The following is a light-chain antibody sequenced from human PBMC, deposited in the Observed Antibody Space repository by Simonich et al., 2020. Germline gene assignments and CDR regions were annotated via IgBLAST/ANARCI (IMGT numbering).Light chain of an antibody. Sequence: IQLTQSPSFLSASVGDRVTITCRASQGISSYLAWYQQKPGKAPKLLIYAASTLQSGVTSRFSGSGSGTEFTLTISSLQPEDFATYYCQQLNSYPPYTFGQGTKLEIK. CDR2: AAS. CDR1: QGISSY. CDR3: QQLNSYPPYT. V-gene: IGKV1-9*01. J-gene: IGKJ2*01.